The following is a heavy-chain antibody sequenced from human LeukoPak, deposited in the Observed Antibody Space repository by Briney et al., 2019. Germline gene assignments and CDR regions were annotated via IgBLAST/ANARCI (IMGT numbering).Heavy chain of an antibody. J-gene: IGHJ3*02. CDR2: IYTSGST. CDR3: ARDRADNWNDAKDAFDI. D-gene: IGHD1-20*01. V-gene: IGHV4-61*02. CDR1: GGSISSGSYY. Sequence: PSQTLSLTCTVSGGSISSGSYYWSWIRQPAGKGLEWIGRIYTSGSTNYNPSLKSRVTISVDTSKNQFSLKLSSVTAADTAVYYCARDRADNWNDAKDAFDIWGQGTMVTVSS.